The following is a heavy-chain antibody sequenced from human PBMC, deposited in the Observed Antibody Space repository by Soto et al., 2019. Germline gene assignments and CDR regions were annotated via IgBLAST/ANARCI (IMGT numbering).Heavy chain of an antibody. CDR2: IYYRGNT. V-gene: IGHV4-39*01. Sequence: SETLSLTCSVSGDSIHSDKYYWGWIRQPPGKGLEWIGSIYYRGNTYYNPSLQSRVTISLDKSKSQFSLKLNAVTAADSAVYFCARLEGLATISYYFDFWGQGALVTVSS. J-gene: IGHJ4*02. CDR3: ARLEGLATISYYFDF. D-gene: IGHD3-9*01. CDR1: GDSIHSDKYY.